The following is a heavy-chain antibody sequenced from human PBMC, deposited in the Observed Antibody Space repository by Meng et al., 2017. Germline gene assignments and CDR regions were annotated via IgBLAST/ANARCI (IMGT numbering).Heavy chain of an antibody. Sequence: QVQRQQGGAGRLKPSETLSLTCAVYGGSFSGYYWSWIRQSPGKGLEWIGEINHSGSTNYNPSLKSRVTMSLDTSKNQFSLRLSSVTAADTAVYYCARSHSVTIVAFDYWGQGTLVTVSS. J-gene: IGHJ4*02. CDR3: ARSHSVTIVAFDY. D-gene: IGHD4-17*01. V-gene: IGHV4-34*01. CDR1: GGSFSGYY. CDR2: INHSGST.